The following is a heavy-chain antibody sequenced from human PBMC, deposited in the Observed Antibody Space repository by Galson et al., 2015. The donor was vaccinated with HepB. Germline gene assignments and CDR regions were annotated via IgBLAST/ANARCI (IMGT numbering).Heavy chain of an antibody. CDR3: AKGGDDIRFLEWLLDRNGMDV. V-gene: IGHV3-23*01. CDR2: ISGSGSRT. D-gene: IGHD3-3*01. Sequence: SLRLSCAASGFTFSNYAMSWVRQAPGKGLEWVSSISGSGSRTYYADSVKGRFTIARDNSKNTLYLQMTSQRAEDTAVYYCAKGGDDIRFLEWLLDRNGMDVWGQGTTVTVSS. CDR1: GFTFSNYA. J-gene: IGHJ6*02.